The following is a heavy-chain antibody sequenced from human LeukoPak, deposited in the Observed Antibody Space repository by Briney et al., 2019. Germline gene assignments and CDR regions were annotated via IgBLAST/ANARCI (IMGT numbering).Heavy chain of an antibody. V-gene: IGHV3-21*01. CDR2: ISSSSSYI. Sequence: PGGSLRLSCAASGFTFSSYSMNWVRQAPGKGLEWVSSISSSSSYIYYADSVKGRFTISRDNAKNSLYLQMNSLRSEDTAVYDCARNSGSYSSHDYWGQGTLVTVSS. J-gene: IGHJ4*02. CDR3: ARNSGSYSSHDY. D-gene: IGHD1-26*01. CDR1: GFTFSSYS.